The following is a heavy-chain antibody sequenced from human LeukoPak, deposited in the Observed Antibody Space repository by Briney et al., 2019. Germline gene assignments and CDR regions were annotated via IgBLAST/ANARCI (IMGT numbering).Heavy chain of an antibody. CDR1: EFTFSSYA. D-gene: IGHD3-3*01. CDR2: ISGSGGST. V-gene: IGHV3-23*01. Sequence: GGSLRLSCAASEFTFSSYAMSWVRQAPGKGLEWVSAISGSGGSTYYADSVKGRFTISRDNSKNTLYLQMSSLRAEDTAVYYCAKAIFGVVILFDYWGQGTLVTVSS. CDR3: AKAIFGVVILFDY. J-gene: IGHJ4*02.